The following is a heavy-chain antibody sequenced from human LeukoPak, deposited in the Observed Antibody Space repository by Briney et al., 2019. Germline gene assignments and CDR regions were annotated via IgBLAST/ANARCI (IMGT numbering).Heavy chain of an antibody. Sequence: PGGSLRLSCAASGFTVSSNYMSWVRQAPGKGLEWLSVIYSGGSTYYADSVKGRFTISRDNSKNTLYLQMNSLRAEDTAVYYCARVGGYYKPESFDYWGQGTLVTVSS. D-gene: IGHD3-22*01. V-gene: IGHV3-66*01. CDR3: ARVGGYYKPESFDY. J-gene: IGHJ4*02. CDR2: IYSGGST. CDR1: GFTVSSNY.